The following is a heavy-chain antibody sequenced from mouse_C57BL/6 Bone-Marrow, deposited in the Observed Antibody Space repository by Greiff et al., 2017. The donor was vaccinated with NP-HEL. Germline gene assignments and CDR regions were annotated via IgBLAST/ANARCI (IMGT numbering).Heavy chain of an antibody. CDR2: INPGSGGT. Sequence: VQLVESGAELVRPGTSVKVSCKASGYAFTNYLIEWVKQRPGQGLEWIGVINPGSGGTNYNEKFKGKATLTADKSSSTAYMQLSSLTSEDSAVYFCARLPHWYFDVWGTGTTVTVSS. CDR3: ARLPHWYFDV. D-gene: IGHD5-5*01. CDR1: GYAFTNYL. J-gene: IGHJ1*03. V-gene: IGHV1-54*01.